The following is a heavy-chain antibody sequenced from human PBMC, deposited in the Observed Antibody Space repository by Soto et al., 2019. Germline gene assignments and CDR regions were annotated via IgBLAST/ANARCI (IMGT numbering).Heavy chain of an antibody. Sequence: LRLSCAASGFTFSSYSMNWVRQAPGKGLEWVSSISSSSSYIYYADSVKGRFTISRDNAKNSLYLQMNSLRAEDTAVYYCARNIFGVVITPYYFDYWGQGTLVTVSS. CDR1: GFTFSSYS. V-gene: IGHV3-21*01. J-gene: IGHJ4*02. CDR3: ARNIFGVVITPYYFDY. CDR2: ISSSSSYI. D-gene: IGHD3-3*02.